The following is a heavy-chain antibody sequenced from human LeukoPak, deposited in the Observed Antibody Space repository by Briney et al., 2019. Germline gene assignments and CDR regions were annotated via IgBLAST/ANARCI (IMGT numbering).Heavy chain of an antibody. D-gene: IGHD6-13*01. CDR3: AKGNRVAAAGYYYYGMDV. CDR2: ISGSGDST. V-gene: IGHV3-23*01. Sequence: GGSLRLSCAASGITFRSDVMSWVRQAPGKGLEWVSGISGSGDSTYYADSVEGRFTISRDNSKNTLYLQMNSLRAEDTAVYYCAKGNRVAAAGYYYYGMDVWGQGTTVTVSS. J-gene: IGHJ6*02. CDR1: GITFRSDV.